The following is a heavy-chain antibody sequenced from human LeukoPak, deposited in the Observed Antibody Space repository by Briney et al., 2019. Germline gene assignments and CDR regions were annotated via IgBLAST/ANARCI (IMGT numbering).Heavy chain of an antibody. CDR1: AGSLNSHY. V-gene: IGHV4-59*11. Sequence: TPSQTLSLPCTVSAGSLNSHYWAWIRQPPRKGREWIGYIYYNGNTNYTPSLKSRVTISVDTSKNQFSLRLISVTAADTAVYYCARQTGRFDPWGQGTLVTVSS. CDR2: IYYNGNT. J-gene: IGHJ5*02. CDR3: ARQTGRFDP.